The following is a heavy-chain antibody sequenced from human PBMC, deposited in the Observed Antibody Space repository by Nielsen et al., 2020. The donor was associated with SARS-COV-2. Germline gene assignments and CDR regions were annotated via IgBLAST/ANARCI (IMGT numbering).Heavy chain of an antibody. J-gene: IGHJ6*02. D-gene: IGHD1-26*01. CDR2: ISSSGSTI. Sequence: GESLKISCAASGFTFSDYYMSWIRQAPGKGLEWVSYISSSGSTIYYADSVKGRFTISRDNAKNSLYLQMNSLRVEDTAVYYCARDKVEGWEPQISHHYYYYGMDVWGQGTTVTVSS. CDR1: GFTFSDYY. CDR3: ARDKVEGWEPQISHHYYYYGMDV. V-gene: IGHV3-11*04.